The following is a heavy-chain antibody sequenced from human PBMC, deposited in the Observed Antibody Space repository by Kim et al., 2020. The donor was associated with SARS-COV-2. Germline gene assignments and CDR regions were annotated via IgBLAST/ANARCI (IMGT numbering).Heavy chain of an antibody. J-gene: IGHJ4*02. V-gene: IGHV5-51*01. Sequence: PPFQGQVTISADKSISTAYLQWSSLKASDTAMYYCARSFITMVRGVFDYWGQGTLVTVSS. D-gene: IGHD3-10*01. CDR3: ARSFITMVRGVFDY.